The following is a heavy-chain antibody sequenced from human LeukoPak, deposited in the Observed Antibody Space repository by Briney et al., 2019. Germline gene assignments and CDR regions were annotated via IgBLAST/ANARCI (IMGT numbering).Heavy chain of an antibody. CDR3: ATAPRPPRYCSSTSCYTYYYYMDV. V-gene: IGHV1-24*01. Sequence: ASLKVSCKVSGYTLTELSMHWVRQAPGRGLEWMGGFDPEDGETIYAQKFQGRVTMTEDTSTDTAYMELSSLRSEDTAVYYCATAPRPPRYCSSTSCYTYYYYMDVWGKGTTVTVSS. J-gene: IGHJ6*03. CDR2: FDPEDGET. CDR1: GYTLTELS. D-gene: IGHD2-2*01.